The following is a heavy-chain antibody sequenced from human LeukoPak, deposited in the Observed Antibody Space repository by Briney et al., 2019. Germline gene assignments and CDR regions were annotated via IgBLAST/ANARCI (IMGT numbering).Heavy chain of an antibody. J-gene: IGHJ2*01. CDR1: GFTFSRYA. V-gene: IGHV3-7*01. Sequence: PGGSLRLYCATSGFTFSRYAMHWVRQAPGKGLEWVANIKQDGSEKYYVDSVKGRFTISRDNAKNSLYLQMNSLRAEDTAVYYCARRYFDLWGRGTLVTVSS. CDR3: ARRYFDL. CDR2: IKQDGSEK.